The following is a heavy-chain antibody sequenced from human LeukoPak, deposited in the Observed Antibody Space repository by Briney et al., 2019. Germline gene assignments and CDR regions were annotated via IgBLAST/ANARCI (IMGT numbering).Heavy chain of an antibody. CDR2: IYSSGNT. D-gene: IGHD4-23*01. CDR1: GGSISSGNYH. J-gene: IGHJ4*02. V-gene: IGHV4-61*02. CDR3: ARRSTVLTANYEY. Sequence: SETLSLTCTVSGGSISSGNYHWIWIRQPAGKGLEWIGRIYSSGNTNYNPSLKSRVSIDTSKNQFSLRLSSVTAADTALYYCARRSTVLTANYEYWGQGTLVTVSA.